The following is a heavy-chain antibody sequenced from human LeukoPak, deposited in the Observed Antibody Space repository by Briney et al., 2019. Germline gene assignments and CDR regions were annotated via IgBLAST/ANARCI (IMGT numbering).Heavy chain of an antibody. J-gene: IGHJ6*02. CDR2: IYPGDSDT. CDR3: AGSLPGTMLRGYGIDV. CDR1: GYSFTNYW. D-gene: IGHD3-10*01. V-gene: IGHV5-51*01. Sequence: GESLKISCKASGYSFTNYWIGWVRQMPGKGLELIGIIYPGDSDTRYRPSFQGQVTISADKSKSTAYLQWGSLKASDTAMYYCAGSLPGTMLRGYGIDVWGQGTTVTVSS.